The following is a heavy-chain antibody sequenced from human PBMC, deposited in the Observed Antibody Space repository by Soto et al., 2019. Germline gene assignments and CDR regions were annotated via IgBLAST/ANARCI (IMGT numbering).Heavy chain of an antibody. CDR2: IYYSGST. V-gene: IGHV4-59*01. D-gene: IGHD4-17*01. Sequence: SETLSLTCTVSGGSISSYYWSWIRQPPGKGLEWIGYIYYSGSTNYNPSLKSRVTISLGTSKNQFSLKLSSVTAADTAVYYCATGSGTTVTTSYYYGMDVWGQGTTVTVSS. CDR1: GGSISSYY. J-gene: IGHJ6*02. CDR3: ATGSGTTVTTSYYYGMDV.